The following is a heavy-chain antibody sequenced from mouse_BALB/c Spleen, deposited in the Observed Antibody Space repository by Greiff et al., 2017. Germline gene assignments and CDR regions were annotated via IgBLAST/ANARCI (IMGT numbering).Heavy chain of an antibody. V-gene: IGHV5-17*02. CDR3: ARSEGAMDY. J-gene: IGHJ4*01. CDR1: GFTFSSFG. CDR2: ISSGSSTI. Sequence: EVKVVESGGGLVQPGGSRKLSCAASGFTFSSFGMHWVRQAPEKGLEWVAYISSGSSTIYYADTVKGRFTISRDNPKNTLFLQMTSLRSEDTAMYYCARSEGAMDYWGQGTSVTVSS.